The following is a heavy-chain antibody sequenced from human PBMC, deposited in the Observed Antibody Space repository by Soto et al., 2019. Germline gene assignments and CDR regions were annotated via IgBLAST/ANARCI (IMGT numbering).Heavy chain of an antibody. D-gene: IGHD3-10*01. Sequence: QVQLQESGPGLVKPSQTLSLTCTVSGGSITSGGYYWSWIRQHPGKGLEWLGYIYDSGSTFYNPSLKSRITLSVDTSKNQFSLKLSSVTVADTVVYFCARKQAGYFYGIDYWGQGTLVTVSS. V-gene: IGHV4-31*03. CDR1: GGSITSGGYY. CDR3: ARKQAGYFYGIDY. CDR2: IYDSGST. J-gene: IGHJ4*02.